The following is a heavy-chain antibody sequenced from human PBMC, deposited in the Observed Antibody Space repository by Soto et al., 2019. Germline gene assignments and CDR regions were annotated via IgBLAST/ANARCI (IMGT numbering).Heavy chain of an antibody. D-gene: IGHD1-7*01. Sequence: EVQLLESGGGLVQPGGSLRLSCAASGFTFSNYVMNWVRQAPGKGLEWVSTISYSADKTFYADSVKGRFTISRDNSRDTLFLQINSLRAYDAAVYYCARRATTATTNWGAFDIWGQGTMVTVSS. J-gene: IGHJ3*02. V-gene: IGHV3-23*01. CDR1: GFTFSNYV. CDR2: ISYSADKT. CDR3: ARRATTATTNWGAFDI.